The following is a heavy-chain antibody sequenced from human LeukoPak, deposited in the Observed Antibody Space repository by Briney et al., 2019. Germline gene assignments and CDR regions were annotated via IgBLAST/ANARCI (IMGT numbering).Heavy chain of an antibody. V-gene: IGHV4-59*01. Sequence: SETLSLTCTVSGGSISSYYWSWIRQPPGKGLEWIGYIYYSGSTNYNPSLKSRVTISVDTSKNQFSLKLSSVTAADTAVYYCARMGALGIPPHYYFDYWGQGTLVTVSS. J-gene: IGHJ4*02. D-gene: IGHD7-27*01. CDR1: GGSISSYY. CDR3: ARMGALGIPPHYYFDY. CDR2: IYYSGST.